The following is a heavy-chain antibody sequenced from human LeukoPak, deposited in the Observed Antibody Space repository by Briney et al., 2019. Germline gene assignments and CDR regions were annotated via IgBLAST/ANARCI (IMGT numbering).Heavy chain of an antibody. V-gene: IGHV4-59*01. J-gene: IGHJ5*02. D-gene: IGHD6-19*01. CDR3: ARDPYSSGWYASFDP. CDR1: GGSISSYY. CDR2: IYYSGST. Sequence: SETLSLTCTVPGGSISSYYWSWIRQPPGKGLEWIGYIYYSGSTSYNPSLKSRVTISVDTPKNRFSLKLRSVTAADTAVYYCARDPYSSGWYASFDPWGQGTLVTVSS.